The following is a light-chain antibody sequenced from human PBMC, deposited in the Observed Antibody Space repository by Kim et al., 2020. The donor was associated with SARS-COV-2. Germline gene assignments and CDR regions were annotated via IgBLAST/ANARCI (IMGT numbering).Light chain of an antibody. V-gene: IGKV1-NL1*01. CDR2: AAS. CDR1: QDISQS. Sequence: ASVDDSVTGTCRASQDISQSVAGDEPKGGKAPRVLLYAASRLENGVPSRFSGSGSRTTFTLTITTLQPEDFATYYCQQYYIAPLSFGGGNKVDIK. CDR3: QQYYIAPLS. J-gene: IGKJ4*01.